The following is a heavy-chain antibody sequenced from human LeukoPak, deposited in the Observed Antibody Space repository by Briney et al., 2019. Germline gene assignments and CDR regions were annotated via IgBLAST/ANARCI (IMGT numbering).Heavy chain of an antibody. CDR2: ISYDGSNK. V-gene: IGHV3-30*03. CDR1: GFTFSSYG. J-gene: IGHJ4*01. Sequence: PGGSLRLSCAASGFTFSSYGMHWVRQAPGKGLEWVAVISYDGSNKYYADSVKGRFTISRDNSKNTLYLQMNSLRAEDTAVYYCATIRYSSGWYTPFDYWGQEPWSPSPQ. CDR3: ATIRYSSGWYTPFDY. D-gene: IGHD6-19*01.